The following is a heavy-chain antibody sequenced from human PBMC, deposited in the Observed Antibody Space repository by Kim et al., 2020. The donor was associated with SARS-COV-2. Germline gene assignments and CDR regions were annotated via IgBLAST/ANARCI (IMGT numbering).Heavy chain of an antibody. Sequence: FPPEFQGKVTMTRDTSTSTVYMEVSSRRSEDTALYYCARDPSGYDDAFDIWGQGTMVTVSS. V-gene: IGHV1-46*03. D-gene: IGHD5-12*01. CDR3: ARDPSGYDDAFDI. J-gene: IGHJ3*02.